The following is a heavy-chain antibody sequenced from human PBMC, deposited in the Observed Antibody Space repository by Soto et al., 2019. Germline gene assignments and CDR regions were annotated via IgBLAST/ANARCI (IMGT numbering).Heavy chain of an antibody. Sequence: GESLKISCQGSGYSFTNYWINWVRQMPGKGLEWMGRIDPSDSYTNYSPSFQGHVTLSADKSISTAYLQWSSLKASDTAMYYCVRLYHYDSSGYSFDYWAREPWSPSPQ. J-gene: IGHJ4*02. D-gene: IGHD3-22*01. V-gene: IGHV5-10-1*01. CDR1: GYSFTNYW. CDR3: VRLYHYDSSGYSFDY. CDR2: IDPSDSYT.